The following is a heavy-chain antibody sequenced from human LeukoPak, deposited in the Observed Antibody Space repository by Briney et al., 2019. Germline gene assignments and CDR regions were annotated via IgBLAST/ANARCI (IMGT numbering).Heavy chain of an antibody. V-gene: IGHV1-46*01. Sequence: ASVKVSCKASGYIFINYWMYWVRQAPGQGLEWMGLINPTGGNTNFAQNFQGRVTMTRDMSTSSVYMELRRLRSEDTAVYYCARGPHLRIYYSSSPAALDFWGQGTVVTVSS. CDR1: GYIFINYW. D-gene: IGHD3-22*01. CDR3: ARGPHLRIYYSSSPAALDF. CDR2: INPTGGNT. J-gene: IGHJ3*01.